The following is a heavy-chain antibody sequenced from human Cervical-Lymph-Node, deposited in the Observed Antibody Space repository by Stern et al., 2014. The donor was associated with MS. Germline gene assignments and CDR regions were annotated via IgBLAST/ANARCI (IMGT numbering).Heavy chain of an antibody. Sequence: MQLVQSGPEVKRPGESLKISCQASGYTFTSYWIGWVRQMPGKGLEGIAIIFPGGSDIRYSPSFQGHVTLSADKSSSTAYLQWNNLKASDTAIYYCARQRYFDYWGQGTLVTVSS. CDR1: GYTFTSYW. J-gene: IGHJ4*02. V-gene: IGHV5-51*01. CDR3: ARQRYFDY. CDR2: IFPGGSDI.